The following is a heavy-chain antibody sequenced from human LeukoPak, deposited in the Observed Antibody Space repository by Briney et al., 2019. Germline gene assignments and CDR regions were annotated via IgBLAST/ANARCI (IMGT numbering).Heavy chain of an antibody. CDR3: TRGGTFGVDISGY. CDR1: GFTFSAYS. Sequence: GGSLRLSCAASGFTFSAYSMTWVRQAPGKALEWVSPIDSGSRDTNYADSVRGRFTISRDNAKNSMYLQMNSLRAEDTAVYYCTRGGTFGVDISGYWGQGTLVTVST. D-gene: IGHD3-3*01. V-gene: IGHV3-21*01. CDR2: IDSGSRDT. J-gene: IGHJ4*02.